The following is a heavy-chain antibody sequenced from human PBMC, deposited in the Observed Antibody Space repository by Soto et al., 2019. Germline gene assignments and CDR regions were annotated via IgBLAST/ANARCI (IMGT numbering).Heavy chain of an antibody. V-gene: IGHV3-21*02. CDR2: IKVGSSRI. J-gene: IGHJ1*01. D-gene: IGHD3-16*01. CDR1: GFSFSAYN. Sequence: EVQLLESGGGLVKPGWSLRLSCIGSGFSFSAYNMNWVRQAPGKGLEWVSSIKVGSSRIYQPDSMKGRFTISRDDASNSVYLQINSLRAEDTALYFCVRSPKIGVRGAFWGRGTQVTVSS. CDR3: VRSPKIGVRGAF.